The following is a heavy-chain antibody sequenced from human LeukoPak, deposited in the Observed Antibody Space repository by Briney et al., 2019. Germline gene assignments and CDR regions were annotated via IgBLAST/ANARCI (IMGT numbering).Heavy chain of an antibody. V-gene: IGHV1-2*02. CDR2: INPNSGGT. Sequence: GASVKVSCKASGYTFTSYDINWVRQATGQGLEWMGWINPNSGGTNYAQKFQGRVTMTRDTSISTAYLELSRLSSEDTAVYYCARNMEHRLVGTTNYFDYWGQRTLVTVSS. CDR3: ARNMEHRLVGTTNYFDY. CDR1: GYTFTSYD. D-gene: IGHD1-26*01. J-gene: IGHJ4*02.